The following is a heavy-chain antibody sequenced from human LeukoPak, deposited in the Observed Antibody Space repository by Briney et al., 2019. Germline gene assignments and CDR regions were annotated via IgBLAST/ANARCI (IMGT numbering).Heavy chain of an antibody. J-gene: IGHJ5*02. CDR2: INHSGST. V-gene: IGHV4-34*01. CDR3: ARGRIAAAGRNWFDP. CDR1: GGAFTGYY. D-gene: IGHD6-13*01. Sequence: KPSETPSLTCAVYGGAFTGYYWSWIRQPPGKGLEWVGEINHSGSTNYNPSLKSRVTMSVDTSKNQFSLKLSSVTAADTAVYYCARGRIAAAGRNWFDPWGQGTLVTVSS.